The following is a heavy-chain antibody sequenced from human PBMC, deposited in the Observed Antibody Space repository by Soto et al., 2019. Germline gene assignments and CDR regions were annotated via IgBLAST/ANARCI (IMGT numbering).Heavy chain of an antibody. CDR3: AKSPIFSLVVTHADY. CDR1: GFTISSYS. J-gene: IGHJ4*02. D-gene: IGHD2-21*02. CDR2: ISGSGGST. V-gene: IGHV3-23*01. Sequence: PGGSLRLSCAASGFTISSYSMSWVRQAPGKGLEWVSAISGSGGSTYYADSVKGRFTISRDNSKNTLYLQMNSLRAEDTAVYYCAKSPIFSLVVTHADYWGQGTLVTVSS.